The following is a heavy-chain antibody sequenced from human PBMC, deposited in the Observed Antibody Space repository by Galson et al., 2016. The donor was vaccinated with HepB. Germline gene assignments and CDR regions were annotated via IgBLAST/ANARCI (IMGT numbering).Heavy chain of an antibody. CDR1: GFTFSGYS. D-gene: IGHD3-3*01. Sequence: SLRLSCAASGFTFSGYSMNWVRQAPGKGLEWVSSISSSSSYIFYADSVKGRFTISRDKAKNSPSLQLSSLRAEDTAVYYCVRGPFYFDFWSGYWPFDYWGQGTLVTVSS. CDR3: VRGPFYFDFWSGYWPFDY. CDR2: ISSSSSYI. J-gene: IGHJ4*02. V-gene: IGHV3-21*01.